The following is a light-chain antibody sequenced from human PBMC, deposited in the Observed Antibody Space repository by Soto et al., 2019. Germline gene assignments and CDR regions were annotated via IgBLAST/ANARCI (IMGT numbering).Light chain of an antibody. CDR3: QQYNHLPPLT. CDR1: QRVGRN. Sequence: ERVMTQSPATRSVATGERATLYCMASQRVGRNLAWYQQKPGQATRLLIYSTSTRATGIPARFSGIGSGTAFTFKIRSRQSEDCAIYTCQQYNHLPPLTFGGGTKVE. CDR2: STS. V-gene: IGKV3-15*01. J-gene: IGKJ4*01.